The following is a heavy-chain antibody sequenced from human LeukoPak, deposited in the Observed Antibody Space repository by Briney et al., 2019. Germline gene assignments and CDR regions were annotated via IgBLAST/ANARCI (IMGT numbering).Heavy chain of an antibody. V-gene: IGHV4-31*03. D-gene: IGHD6-19*01. CDR1: GGSISSGGYY. J-gene: IGHJ4*02. CDR3: ARLHNAGAVPGTNFFDY. Sequence: PSQTLSLTCTVSGGSISSGGYYWSWIRQHPGKGLEWIGFIYHSGATNYNPSLKSRVTMSVDTSKNQFSLRLTSVTDVDTAVYYCARLHNAGAVPGTNFFDYWGQGTLLTVSS. CDR2: IYHSGAT.